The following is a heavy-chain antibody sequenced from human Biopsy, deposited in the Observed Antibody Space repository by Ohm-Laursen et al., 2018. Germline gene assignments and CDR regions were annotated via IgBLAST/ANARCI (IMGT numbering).Heavy chain of an antibody. V-gene: IGHV4-59*01. J-gene: IGHJ3*02. Sequence: GTLSLTCSVSGGSMTGYEWSWIRLAPGKGLEWIGYIYYSGGTKYNPSLASRVTFSVDMSKSQFSLKLYSVTAADTPVYYCARVEAGTYDALDIWGQGTLVAVSA. CDR2: IYYSGGT. CDR3: ARVEAGTYDALDI. CDR1: GGSMTGYE. D-gene: IGHD1-26*01.